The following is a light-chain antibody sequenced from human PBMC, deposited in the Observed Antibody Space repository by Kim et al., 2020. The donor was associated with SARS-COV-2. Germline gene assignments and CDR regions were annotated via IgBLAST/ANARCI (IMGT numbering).Light chain of an antibody. Sequence: DIQMTQSPSSLSASVGDRVTITCRPSQSIGRYLNWYQHKPGKAPKVLIYTASNLESGVPSRFSGSGSGTEFTLTISSLQAEDFATYYCQHSYVIPWTFGQGTKVDIK. CDR1: QSIGRY. J-gene: IGKJ1*01. CDR3: QHSYVIPWT. CDR2: TAS. V-gene: IGKV1-39*01.